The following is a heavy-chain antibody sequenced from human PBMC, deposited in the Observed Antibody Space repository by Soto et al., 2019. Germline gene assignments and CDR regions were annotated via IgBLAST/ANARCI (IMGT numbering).Heavy chain of an antibody. D-gene: IGHD3-9*01. J-gene: IGHJ6*03. CDR2: IWYDGSNK. CDR1: GFTFSSYG. CDR3: ARERLKTIEGMAV. V-gene: IGHV3-33*01. Sequence: QVQLVESGGGVVQPGRSLRLSCAASGFTFSSYGMHWVRQAPGKGLEWVAVIWYDGSNKYYADSVKGRFTISRDNSKNTLYLQMNSLRAEDTAVYYCARERLKTIEGMAVWGKGTTVTVSS.